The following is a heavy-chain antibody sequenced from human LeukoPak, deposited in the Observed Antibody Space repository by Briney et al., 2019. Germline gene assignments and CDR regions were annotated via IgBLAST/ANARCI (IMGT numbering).Heavy chain of an antibody. CDR3: ARIAAAGTPRRYFDY. V-gene: IGHV1-46*01. Sequence: ASVKVSCKASGYTFTSYYMHWVRQAPGQGLEWMGIINPSGGSTSYAQKFQGRVTMTRDTSTSTVYMELSSLRSEDTAVYYCARIAAAGTPRRYFDYWGQGTLVTVSS. CDR2: INPSGGST. CDR1: GYTFTSYY. J-gene: IGHJ4*02. D-gene: IGHD6-13*01.